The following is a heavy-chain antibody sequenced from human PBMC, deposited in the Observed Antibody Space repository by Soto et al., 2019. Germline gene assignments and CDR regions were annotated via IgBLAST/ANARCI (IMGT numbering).Heavy chain of an antibody. V-gene: IGHV1-3*05. J-gene: IGHJ4*02. CDR3: ARGITLPAPLDY. Sequence: QVQLVQSGAEEKKPGASVKVSCKASGYTFTSYAMHWVRQAPGQRLEWMGWINAGNGNTKYSQKFQGRVTITRDTSAITAYRELSSLRSEDTAVYYCARGITLPAPLDYWGQGTLVTVSS. D-gene: IGHD1-20*01. CDR2: INAGNGNT. CDR1: GYTFTSYA.